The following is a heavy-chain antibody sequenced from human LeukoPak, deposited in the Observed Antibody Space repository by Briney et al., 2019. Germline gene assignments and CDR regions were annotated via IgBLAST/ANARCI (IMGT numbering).Heavy chain of an antibody. V-gene: IGHV3-21*01. CDR2: ISSSSSYI. D-gene: IGHD2-2*01. CDR3: ARSGYCSSTSCYWGEDWFDP. Sequence: GGSLRLSCAASGFTFSSYSMNWVRQAPGKGLEWVSSISSSSSYIYYADSVKGRFTISRDNAKNSLYLQMNSLRAEDTAVYYCARSGYCSSTSCYWGEDWFDPWGQGTLVTVSS. CDR1: GFTFSSYS. J-gene: IGHJ5*02.